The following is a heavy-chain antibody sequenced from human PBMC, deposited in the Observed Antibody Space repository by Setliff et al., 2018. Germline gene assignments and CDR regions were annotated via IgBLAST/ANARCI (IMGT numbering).Heavy chain of an antibody. CDR1: GGSISPYF. CDR3: ARDRSAYSYGLDV. Sequence: SETLSLTCTVSGGSISPYFWSWIRQPPGKGLEWIGYIYHNANTNFNPSLKSRVTMSVDTSKNQFALNLTSVTAADTAVYYCARDRSAYSYGLDVWGQGTTVTVSS. CDR2: IYHNANT. J-gene: IGHJ6*02. V-gene: IGHV4-59*01.